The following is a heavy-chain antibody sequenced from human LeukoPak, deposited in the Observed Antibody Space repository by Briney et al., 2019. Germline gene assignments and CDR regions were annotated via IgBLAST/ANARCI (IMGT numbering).Heavy chain of an antibody. J-gene: IGHJ4*02. Sequence: SETLSLTCTVSGGSISSSSYYWGWIRQPPGKGLEWIGSIYYSGSTYYNPSLKSQVTISVDTSKNQFSLKLSSVTAADTAVYYCARLWNGGSSLDYWGQGTLVTVSS. CDR1: GGSISSSSYY. CDR2: IYYSGST. D-gene: IGHD6-13*01. CDR3: ARLWNGGSSLDY. V-gene: IGHV4-39*01.